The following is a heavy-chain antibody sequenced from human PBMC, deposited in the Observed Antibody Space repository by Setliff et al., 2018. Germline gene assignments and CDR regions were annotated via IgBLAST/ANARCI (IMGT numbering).Heavy chain of an antibody. CDR2: SADGANE. V-gene: IGHV3-30*07. Sequence: GGSLRLSCVASGFSFSTYTVHWVRQAPGKGLEWISADGANEYYADSVKGRFTISRDKSRNTLYLQMNSLRAEDTAVYYCTTVGLRGPFGWGQGTLVTVSS. D-gene: IGHD3-10*01. CDR3: TTVGLRGPFG. J-gene: IGHJ4*02. CDR1: GFSFSTYT.